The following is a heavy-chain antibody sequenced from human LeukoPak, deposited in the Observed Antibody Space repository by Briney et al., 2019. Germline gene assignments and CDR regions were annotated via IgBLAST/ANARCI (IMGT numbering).Heavy chain of an antibody. V-gene: IGHV3-30-3*01. J-gene: IGHJ3*02. Sequence: GGSLRLSCAASGFTFSSYAMHWVRQAPGKGLEWVAVISYDGSNKYYADSVKGRFTISRDNSKNTLYLQMNSLRAEDTAVYYCARGCSSTSCSDDAFDIWGQGTMVTVSS. CDR3: ARGCSSTSCSDDAFDI. D-gene: IGHD2-2*01. CDR1: GFTFSSYA. CDR2: ISYDGSNK.